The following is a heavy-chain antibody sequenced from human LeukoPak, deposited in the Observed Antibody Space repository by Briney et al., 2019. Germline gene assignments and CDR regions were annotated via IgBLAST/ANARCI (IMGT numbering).Heavy chain of an antibody. D-gene: IGHD6-13*01. J-gene: IGHJ6*03. CDR1: GYTFTSYY. Sequence: GASVKVSCKASGYTFTSYYMHWVRQAPGQGLEWMGIINPSGGSTSYAQKFQGRVTMTRDMSTSTVYMELSSLRSEDTAVYYCARDLPYSSSWYHSDYYYYMDVWGKGTTVTVSS. V-gene: IGHV1-46*01. CDR3: ARDLPYSSSWYHSDYYYYMDV. CDR2: INPSGGST.